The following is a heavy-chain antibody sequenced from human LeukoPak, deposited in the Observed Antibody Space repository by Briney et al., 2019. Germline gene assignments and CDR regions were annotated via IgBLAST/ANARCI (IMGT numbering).Heavy chain of an antibody. J-gene: IGHJ4*02. CDR3: ARGLFSNYGGVDY. CDR2: INHSGST. Sequence: SETLSLTCAVYGGSFSGYYRSWIRQPPGKGLEWIGEINHSGSTNYNPSLKSRVTISVDTSKNQFSLKLSSVTAADTAVYYCARGLFSNYGGVDYWGQGTLVTVSS. V-gene: IGHV4-34*01. CDR1: GGSFSGYY. D-gene: IGHD4-11*01.